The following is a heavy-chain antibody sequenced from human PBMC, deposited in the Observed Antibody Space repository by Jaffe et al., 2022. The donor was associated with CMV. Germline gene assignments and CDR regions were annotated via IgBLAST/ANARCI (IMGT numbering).Heavy chain of an antibody. Sequence: EVQLLESGGGLVQPGGSLRLSCAASGFTFSSYAMSWVRQAPGKGLEWVSAISGSGGSTYYADSVKGRFTISRDNSKNTLYLQMNSLRAEDTAVYYCAKAIPTYYYDSSGYPFDYWGQGTLVTVSS. J-gene: IGHJ4*02. CDR1: GFTFSSYA. V-gene: IGHV3-23*01. CDR2: ISGSGGST. D-gene: IGHD3-22*01. CDR3: AKAIPTYYYDSSGYPFDY.